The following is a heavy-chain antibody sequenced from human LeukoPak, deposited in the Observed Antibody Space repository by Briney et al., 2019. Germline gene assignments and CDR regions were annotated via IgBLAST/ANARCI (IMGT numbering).Heavy chain of an antibody. J-gene: IGHJ4*02. CDR2: ISSGSSSI. CDR1: GFTFSSYA. D-gene: IGHD1-26*01. Sequence: PGGSLRLSCAASGFTFSSYAMNWVRQAPGKGLEWLSSISSGSSSIYYADSVKGRFTISRDNARNSVHLQLNSLRAEDTAVYYCARGARALVTYWGQGTLVTVSS. CDR3: ARGARALVTY. V-gene: IGHV3-21*01.